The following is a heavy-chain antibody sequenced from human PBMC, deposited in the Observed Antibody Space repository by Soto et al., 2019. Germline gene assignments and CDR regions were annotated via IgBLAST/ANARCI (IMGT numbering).Heavy chain of an antibody. V-gene: IGHV3-21*01. CDR2: ISSSGYI. CDR1: VFNFNSYT. CDR3: ARDCSGGSCYPGMDV. J-gene: IGHJ6*02. D-gene: IGHD2-15*01. Sequence: PWWSLRLSCSASVFNFNSYTINWFRQAPGKRLEWLSSISSSGYIFSTDSVRGRFTISRDNAKNSVYLQINSLRAEDTAVYFCARDCSGGSCYPGMDVWGQGTTVTVS.